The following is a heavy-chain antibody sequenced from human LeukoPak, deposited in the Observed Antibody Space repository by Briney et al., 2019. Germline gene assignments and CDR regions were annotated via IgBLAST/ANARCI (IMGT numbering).Heavy chain of an antibody. V-gene: IGHV4-39*07. Sequence: SETLSLTCTVSGGSISTSNYYWGWIRQPPGKGLEWIGNIFYSGSTYYGSSLKSRLTISLDTSRNQFSLKLNSVTAADTAVYYCAKSNAYGLIDIWGQGTMVTVSS. CDR1: GGSISTSNYY. D-gene: IGHD3-16*01. J-gene: IGHJ3*02. CDR3: AKSNAYGLIDI. CDR2: IFYSGST.